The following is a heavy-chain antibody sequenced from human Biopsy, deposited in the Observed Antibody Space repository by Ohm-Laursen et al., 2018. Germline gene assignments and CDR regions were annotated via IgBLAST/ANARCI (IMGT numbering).Heavy chain of an antibody. V-gene: IGHV3-30*18. CDR3: AKDRWERKLLCGGGVDL. CDR2: ISHGGNDD. CDR1: GFTFTNYG. Sequence: SLRLSCAASGFTFTNYGIHWVRQAPGKGLEWVALISHGGNDDYYADSVEGRFTVSRDNFKNTVVLQMNSLRPEDTALYYCAKDRWERKLLCGGGVDLWGQGTTVTVSS. D-gene: IGHD1-26*01. J-gene: IGHJ6*02.